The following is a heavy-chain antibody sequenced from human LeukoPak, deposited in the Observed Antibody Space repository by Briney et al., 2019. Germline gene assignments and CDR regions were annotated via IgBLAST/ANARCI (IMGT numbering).Heavy chain of an antibody. D-gene: IGHD1-26*01. CDR2: ISGSGGSA. CDR1: GFTFSSYA. J-gene: IGHJ4*02. Sequence: QSGGSLRLSCAASGFTFSSYAMSWVRQAPGKGLEWVSAISGSGGSAYYADSVKGRFTISRDNSKNTLYLQMNSLRAEDTAVYYCAKTHSGSYSSCDFDYWGQGTLVTVSS. CDR3: AKTHSGSYSSCDFDY. V-gene: IGHV3-23*01.